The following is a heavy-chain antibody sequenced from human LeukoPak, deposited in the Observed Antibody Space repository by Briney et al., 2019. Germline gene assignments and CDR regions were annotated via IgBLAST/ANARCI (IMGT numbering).Heavy chain of an antibody. J-gene: IGHJ4*02. Sequence: GGSLRLFCAASGFTFSSYGMHWVRQAPGKGLEWVAVIWYDGSNKYYADSVKGRFTISRDNSKNTLYLQMNSLRAEDTAVYYCAKGAHGYSGSYWGQGTLVTVSS. V-gene: IGHV3-33*06. CDR1: GFTFSSYG. D-gene: IGHD1-26*01. CDR2: IWYDGSNK. CDR3: AKGAHGYSGSY.